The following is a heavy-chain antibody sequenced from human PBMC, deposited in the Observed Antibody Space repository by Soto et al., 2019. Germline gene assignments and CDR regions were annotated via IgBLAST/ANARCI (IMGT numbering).Heavy chain of an antibody. J-gene: IGHJ6*02. CDR3: ARRLSGPKEEYNAYYFYGLDV. CDR2: IDPSDSYT. V-gene: IGHV5-10-1*01. Sequence: GSLKISCQGSGYSFTSHWITWVRQTPGKGLEWMGRIDPSDSYTNYSPSFQGRVTISADRSISTAFLQWSSLEASDTAIYYCARRLSGPKEEYNAYYFYGLDVWGQGTTVTVS. D-gene: IGHD1-1*01. CDR1: GYSFTSHW.